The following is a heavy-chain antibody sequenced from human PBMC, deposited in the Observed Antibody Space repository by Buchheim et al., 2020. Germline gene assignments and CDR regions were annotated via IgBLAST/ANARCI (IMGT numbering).Heavy chain of an antibody. J-gene: IGHJ5*02. CDR2: IYYRGSA. CDR3: ARRDYDILTAYYIEWFDP. D-gene: IGHD3-9*01. CDR1: GGSISSTSYY. V-gene: IGHV4-39*01. Sequence: QLQLQESGPGLVKPSETLSLTCTVSGGSISSTSYYWGWVRQPPGKGLEWIGSIYYRGSAFYNPSLKRRVTISVDTLKNQVSLKLSSVTAADTAVYYCARRDYDILTAYYIEWFDPWVQGTL.